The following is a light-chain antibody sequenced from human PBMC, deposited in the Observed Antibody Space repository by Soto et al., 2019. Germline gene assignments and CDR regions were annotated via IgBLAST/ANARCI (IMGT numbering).Light chain of an antibody. Sequence: EIVLTQSPGTLSLSLGERATLSCRATQSVGSTYLSWYQQKPGQAPRLLIYGASNRATGIPDRFSGSGSGTDFTLTISSLQSEDFAVYYCQQYDNWPITFGQGTRLEIK. CDR3: QQYDNWPIT. V-gene: IGKV3-20*01. J-gene: IGKJ5*01. CDR1: QSVGSTY. CDR2: GAS.